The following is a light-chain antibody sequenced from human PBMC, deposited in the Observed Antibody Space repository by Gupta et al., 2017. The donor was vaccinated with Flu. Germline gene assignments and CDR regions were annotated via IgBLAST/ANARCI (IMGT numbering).Light chain of an antibody. J-gene: IGLJ1*01. CDR1: SSDIGGDNN. V-gene: IGLV2-14*01. CDR2: EVS. Sequence: QSALTQPASVSGSPGPSISISCTRPSSDIGGDNNVSWYQHHPGKAPKLLIYEVSNRPSGFSNRFSGSKSVNTASLSISGLQAEDEADYYCSSYTSNSALYVFGTGTKVTVL. CDR3: SSYTSNSALYV.